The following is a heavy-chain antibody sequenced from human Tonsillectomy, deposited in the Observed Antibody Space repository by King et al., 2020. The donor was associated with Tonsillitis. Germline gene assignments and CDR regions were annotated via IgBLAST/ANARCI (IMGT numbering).Heavy chain of an antibody. V-gene: IGHV3-49*03. CDR1: GFTFGDYA. D-gene: IGHD6-13*01. CDR3: ARDDLLYSSSSIDN. CDR2: ISRKAHGGTT. J-gene: IGHJ4*02. Sequence: VQLVESGGGLVQPGRSLRLSCTASGFTFGDYAMSWFRQAPGKGLEWVGLISRKAHGGTTEYAASVKGRFTISRDDSKSIAYLQMSSLKTEDTAMYYCARDDLLYSSSSIDNWGQGTLVTVSS.